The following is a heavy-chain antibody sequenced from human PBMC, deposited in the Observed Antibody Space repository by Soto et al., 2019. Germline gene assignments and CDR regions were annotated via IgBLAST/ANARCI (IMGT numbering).Heavy chain of an antibody. V-gene: IGHV3-30-3*01. CDR2: ISYDGSNK. Sequence: QVQLVESGGGVVQPGRSLRLSCAASGFTFSSYAMHWVRQAPGKGLEWVAVISYDGSNKYYADSVKGRFTISRDNSKNTLYLQMNSLRAEDTAVYYCARDPLWGTAMVLWYFDLWGRGTLVTXSS. CDR1: GFTFSSYA. D-gene: IGHD5-18*01. J-gene: IGHJ2*01. CDR3: ARDPLWGTAMVLWYFDL.